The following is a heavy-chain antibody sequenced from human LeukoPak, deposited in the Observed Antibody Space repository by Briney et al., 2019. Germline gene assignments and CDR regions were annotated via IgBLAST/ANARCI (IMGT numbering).Heavy chain of an antibody. CDR1: GGSISSYY. V-gene: IGHV4-59*12. D-gene: IGHD3-16*01. Sequence: SETLSLTCTVSGGSISSYYWSWIRQPPGKGLEWIGYIYYSGSTYYNPSLKSRVTISVDRSKNQFSLKLSSVTAADTAVYYCASFTFESAFDIWGQGTMVTVSS. CDR2: IYYSGST. J-gene: IGHJ3*02. CDR3: ASFTFESAFDI.